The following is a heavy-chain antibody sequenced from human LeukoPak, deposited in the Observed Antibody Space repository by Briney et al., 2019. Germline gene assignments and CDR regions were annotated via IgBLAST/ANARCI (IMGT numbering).Heavy chain of an antibody. CDR1: GGTFSSYA. V-gene: IGHV1-69*05. D-gene: IGHD3-22*01. CDR2: IIPIFGTA. Sequence: SVKVSCKTSGGTFSSYAISWVRQAPGQGLEWMGRIIPIFGTANYAQKFQGRVTITTDESTSTAYMELSSLRSEDTAVYYCAASSYYYDSSGYYSTLDYWGQGTLVTASS. CDR3: AASSYYYDSSGYYSTLDY. J-gene: IGHJ4*02.